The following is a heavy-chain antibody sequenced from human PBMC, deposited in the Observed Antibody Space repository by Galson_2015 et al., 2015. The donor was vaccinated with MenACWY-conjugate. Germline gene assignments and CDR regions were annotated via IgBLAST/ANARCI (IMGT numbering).Heavy chain of an antibody. J-gene: IGHJ4*02. V-gene: IGHV3-48*04. CDR2: ISTNTYTT. Sequence: SLRLSCAASGFTFSSYNMNWARQAPGKGLEWVSFISTNTYTTHYADSVKGRFTISRDNAKNSLFLQVNSLTADDTAVYYCFNSGYQTGHYWGQGALVTVSS. D-gene: IGHD3-22*01. CDR1: GFTFSSYN. CDR3: FNSGYQTGHY.